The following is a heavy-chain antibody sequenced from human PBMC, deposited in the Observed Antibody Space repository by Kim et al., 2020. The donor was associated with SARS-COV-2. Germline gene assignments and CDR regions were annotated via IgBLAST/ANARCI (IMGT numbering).Heavy chain of an antibody. Sequence: THYNPSLKSQVTISVHTTKNQFSLTLSSVTAADTAVYYCARGAVSGWFDPWGQGTLVAVSS. V-gene: IGHV4-34*01. CDR3: ARGAVSGWFDP. CDR2: T. J-gene: IGHJ5*02.